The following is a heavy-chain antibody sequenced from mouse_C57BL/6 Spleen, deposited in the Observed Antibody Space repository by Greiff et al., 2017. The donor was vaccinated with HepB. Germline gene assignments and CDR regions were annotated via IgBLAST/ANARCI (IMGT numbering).Heavy chain of an antibody. J-gene: IGHJ3*01. D-gene: IGHD2-4*01. CDR3: ARVYDYDEGAWFAY. CDR2: ISDGGSYT. V-gene: IGHV5-4*03. Sequence: EVKLMESGGGLVKPGGSLKLSCAASGFTFSSYAMSWVRQTPEKRLEWVATISDGGSYTYYPDNVKGRFTISRDNAKNNLYLQMSHLKSEDTAMYYGARVYDYDEGAWFAYWGQGTLVTVSA. CDR1: GFTFSSYA.